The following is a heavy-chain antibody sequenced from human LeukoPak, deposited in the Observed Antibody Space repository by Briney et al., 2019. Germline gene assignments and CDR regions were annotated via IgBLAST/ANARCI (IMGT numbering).Heavy chain of an antibody. J-gene: IGHJ5*02. CDR2: IYYSGST. CDR1: GGSINSAGYN. D-gene: IGHD2-2*01. V-gene: IGHV4-31*03. CDR3: ARDLGRYCSSTTCPRWFDP. Sequence: PSQTLSLTCTVSGGSINSAGYNWYWLRQHPGKGLEWIGYIYYSGSTYYNPSLKSRLTISIDTSKNQFSLRLSSVTAADTAVYYCARDLGRYCSSTTCPRWFDPWGQGTLVTVSS.